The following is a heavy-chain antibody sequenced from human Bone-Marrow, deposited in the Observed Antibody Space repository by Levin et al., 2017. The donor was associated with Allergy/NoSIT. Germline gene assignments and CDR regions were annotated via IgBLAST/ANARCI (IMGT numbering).Heavy chain of an antibody. Sequence: GGSLRLSCAASGFTFSSYWMHGVPKAPGKGLVWVSRISSDGSSANYADAVKGRFTISRDNAKNTLYLQMNSLRAEDTAVYFCAKGGKSHFDYWGQGTLVTVSS. V-gene: IGHV3-74*01. CDR2: ISSDGSSA. D-gene: IGHD3-16*01. CDR3: AKGGKSHFDY. CDR1: GFTFSSYW. J-gene: IGHJ4*02.